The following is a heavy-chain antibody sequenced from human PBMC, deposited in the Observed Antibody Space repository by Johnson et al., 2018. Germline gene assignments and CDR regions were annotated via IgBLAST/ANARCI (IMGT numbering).Heavy chain of an antibody. D-gene: IGHD5-12*01. J-gene: IGHJ6*02. CDR1: GFTFNNYL. Sequence: QVQLVESGGDVVQPGGSLRLSCAASGFTFNNYLMYWVRQAPGKGLEWVAVIWHDGSNKEYADSVKGRCTISRDNSKNTLYLQMNTLRAEDTAVYYWARDFGGYGLAGTYYGMDVWGQGTTVTVS. CDR2: IWHDGSNK. V-gene: IGHV3-33*01. CDR3: ARDFGGYGLAGTYYGMDV.